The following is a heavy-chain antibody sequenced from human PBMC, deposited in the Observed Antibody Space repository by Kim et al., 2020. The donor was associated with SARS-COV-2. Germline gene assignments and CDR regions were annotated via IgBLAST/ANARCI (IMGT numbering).Heavy chain of an antibody. CDR3: AKGQHSSAWSVFDY. J-gene: IGHJ4*02. CDR1: GFTFSSYA. Sequence: GGSLRLSCAASGFTFSSYAMTWVRQAPGKGLEWVSGISGTGDSAYYADSVKGRFTISRDNSKSTLYLQMNTLRADDTALYYCAKGQHSSAWSVFDYWVQGILVSVSS. CDR2: ISGTGDSA. V-gene: IGHV3-23*01. D-gene: IGHD6-19*01.